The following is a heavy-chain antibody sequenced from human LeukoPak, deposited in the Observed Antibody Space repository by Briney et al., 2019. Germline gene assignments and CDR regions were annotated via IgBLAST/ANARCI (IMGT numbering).Heavy chain of an antibody. CDR2: IYTSGST. Sequence: SETLSLTCTVSGGSISSYYWSWIRQPAGKGLEWIGRIYTSGSTNYNPSLKSRVTMSVDTSKNHFSLKLSSATAADTAVYYCASQTWELLFDEEATDFDIWGQGTMVTVSS. V-gene: IGHV4-4*07. D-gene: IGHD1-26*01. J-gene: IGHJ3*02. CDR3: ASQTWELLFDEEATDFDI. CDR1: GGSISSYY.